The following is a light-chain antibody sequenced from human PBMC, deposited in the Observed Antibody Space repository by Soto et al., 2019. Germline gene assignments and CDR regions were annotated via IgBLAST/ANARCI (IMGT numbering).Light chain of an antibody. CDR3: QQYGRSIT. Sequence: EIVLTQSPGTLSLSPWERATLSCRASQSITSNYLAWYQQKPGQAPRLLIYGASSRATGIPDRFSGSGSGTDFTLTINRLEPQDFAVYYCQQYGRSITFGQGTRLEI. CDR1: QSITSNY. J-gene: IGKJ5*01. V-gene: IGKV3-20*01. CDR2: GAS.